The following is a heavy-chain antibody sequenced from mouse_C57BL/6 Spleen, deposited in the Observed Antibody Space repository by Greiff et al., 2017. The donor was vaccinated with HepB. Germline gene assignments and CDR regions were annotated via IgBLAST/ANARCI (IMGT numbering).Heavy chain of an antibody. CDR2: ILPGSGST. D-gene: IGHD1-1*01. J-gene: IGHJ2*01. V-gene: IGHV1-9*01. CDR1: GYTFTGYW. CDR3: ASAQFITTVEYFDY. Sequence: QVQLKQSGAELMKPGASVKLSCKATGYTFTGYWIEWVKQRPGHGLEWIGEILPGSGSTNYNEKFKGKATFTADTSSNTAYMQLSSLTTEDSAIYYCASAQFITTVEYFDYWGQGTTLTVSS.